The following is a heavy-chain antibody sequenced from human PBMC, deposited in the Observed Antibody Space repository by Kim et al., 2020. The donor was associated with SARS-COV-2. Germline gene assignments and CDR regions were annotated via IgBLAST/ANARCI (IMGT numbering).Heavy chain of an antibody. CDR2: ISWNSGSI. CDR1: GFTFDDYA. J-gene: IGHJ4*02. V-gene: IGHV3-9*01. CDR3: AKDRGAAGTD. D-gene: IGHD6-13*01. Sequence: GGSLRLSCAASGFTFDDYAMHWVRQAPGNGLEWVSGISWNSGSIGYADSVKGRFTISRDNAKNSLYLQMNSLRAEDTALYYCAKDRGAAGTDWGQGTLVTVSS.